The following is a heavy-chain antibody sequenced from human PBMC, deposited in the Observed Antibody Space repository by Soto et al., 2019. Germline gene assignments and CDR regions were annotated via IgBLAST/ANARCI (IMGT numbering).Heavy chain of an antibody. V-gene: IGHV3-30-3*01. CDR1: GFTFSSYA. CDR3: ARDLSSGTYKEYYFDY. Sequence: HPGGSLRLSCAASGFTFSSYAMHWVRQAPGKGLEWVAVISFDGSNEYYADSVKGRFTVSRDTSKKTLYLQMNSLRAEDTAVYYCARDLSSGTYKEYYFDYWGQGTLVNVSS. D-gene: IGHD3-3*01. J-gene: IGHJ4*02. CDR2: ISFDGSNE.